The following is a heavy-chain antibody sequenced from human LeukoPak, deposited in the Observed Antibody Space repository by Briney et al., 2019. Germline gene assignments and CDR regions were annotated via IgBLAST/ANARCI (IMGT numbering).Heavy chain of an antibody. CDR1: GFTFSSYD. CDR3: ARAVAADF. J-gene: IGHJ4*02. CDR2: ISGNGDST. D-gene: IGHD6-19*01. V-gene: IGHV3-23*01. Sequence: GGSLRLSCAAPGFTFSSYDMSWVRQAPGKGLEWVSAISGNGDSTYYVDSVKGRFTISRDNSKNTPYLQMNSLRDEDTAVYYCARAVAADFWGQGTQVTVSS.